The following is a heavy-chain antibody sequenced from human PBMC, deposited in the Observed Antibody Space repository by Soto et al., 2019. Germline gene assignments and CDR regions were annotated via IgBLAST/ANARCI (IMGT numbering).Heavy chain of an antibody. D-gene: IGHD6-6*01. CDR2: ISGSDDST. CDR3: AKRSSSSTLAY. Sequence: EVQLLESGGGLVQPGESLRLSCAASGFTFSSYAMSWVRQAPGKGLEWVSGISGSDDSTYYADSVKGRFTIARDNSKNTLHLQMNSLRAEDTAVYYCAKRSSSSTLAYWGQGTLVTVSS. J-gene: IGHJ4*02. CDR1: GFTFSSYA. V-gene: IGHV3-23*01.